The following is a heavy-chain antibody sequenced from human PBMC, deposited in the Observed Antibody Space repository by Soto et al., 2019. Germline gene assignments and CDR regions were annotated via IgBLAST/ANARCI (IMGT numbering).Heavy chain of an antibody. CDR3: ARLEGLATISYYFDY. D-gene: IGHD3-9*01. CDR1: GDSINSDNYY. J-gene: IGHJ4*02. Sequence: QLQLQESGPGLVLPSETLSLTCSVSGDSINSDNYYWGWIRQPPGKGLEWIGSIYYRGNTYYNPSLKTRVTISLDKSKCQFSLKLNSVTAADLAVYFCARLEGLATISYYFDYWGQGTLVTVSS. V-gene: IGHV4-39*01. CDR2: IYYRGNT.